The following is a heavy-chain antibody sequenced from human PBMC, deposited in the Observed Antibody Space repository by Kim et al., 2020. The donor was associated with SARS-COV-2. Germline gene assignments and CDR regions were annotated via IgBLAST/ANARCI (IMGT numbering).Heavy chain of an antibody. CDR2: INAGTANT. CDR3: ARGGGPLQFLGWLLGYFDL. V-gene: IGHV1-3*01. J-gene: IGHJ5*02. D-gene: IGHD3-3*01. Sequence: ASVKVSCKTSGYSFTTYALHWVRQAPGQRLEWMGWINAGTANTEYSQKFQGRVTITRDTSASTAYMELSSLRSEDTAVYYCARGGGPLQFLGWLLGYFDLWGPGTLVTVSS. CDR1: GYSFTTYA.